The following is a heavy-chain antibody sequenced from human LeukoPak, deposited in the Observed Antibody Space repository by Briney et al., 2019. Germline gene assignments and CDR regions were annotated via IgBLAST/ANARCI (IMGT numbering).Heavy chain of an antibody. D-gene: IGHD5-12*01. Sequence: GRSLRLSCAASGFTFSSYAMHWVRQAPGKGLEWVAVISYDGSNKYYADSVKGRFTISRDNSKNTLYLQMNSLRAEDTAVYYCARDLHIETNAFDTWGQGTMVTVSS. CDR3: ARDLHIETNAFDT. J-gene: IGHJ3*02. CDR2: ISYDGSNK. V-gene: IGHV3-30-3*01. CDR1: GFTFSSYA.